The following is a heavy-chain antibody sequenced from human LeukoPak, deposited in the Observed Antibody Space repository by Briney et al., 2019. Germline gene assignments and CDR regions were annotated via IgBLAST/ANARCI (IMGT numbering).Heavy chain of an antibody. V-gene: IGHV4-61*02. J-gene: IGHJ3*02. D-gene: IGHD3-22*01. CDR3: ARGPYSYDSLGAFDI. CDR1: GYSISSGDYY. Sequence: SETLSLTCTVSGYSISSGDYYWSWIRQPAGKGLEWIGRISSSGSTNYNPSLKSRVTISVDTSKNQFSLKLSSVTAADTAVYFCARGPYSYDSLGAFDIWGQGTMVTVSS. CDR2: ISSSGST.